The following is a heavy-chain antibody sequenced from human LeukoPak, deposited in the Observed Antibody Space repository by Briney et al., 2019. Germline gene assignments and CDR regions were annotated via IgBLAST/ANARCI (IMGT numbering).Heavy chain of an antibody. CDR3: ASSSGWLIDN. Sequence: PGGSLRLSCAASGFTLSSSWMHWVRQAPGKGPMWVSRINSDGSNTFSADFVKGRFTISRDNAKNTLYLQMNSLRAEDTAVYYCASSSGWLIDNWGQGTLVTVSS. CDR1: GFTLSSSW. J-gene: IGHJ4*02. V-gene: IGHV3-74*01. CDR2: INSDGSNT. D-gene: IGHD6-19*01.